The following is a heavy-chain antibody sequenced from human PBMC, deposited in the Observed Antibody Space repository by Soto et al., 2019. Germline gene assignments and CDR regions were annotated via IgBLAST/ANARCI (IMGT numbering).Heavy chain of an antibody. V-gene: IGHV4-59*12. CDR3: AAVPGRVTMVRGVRYYYGMDV. CDR1: GGSISPYY. J-gene: IGHJ6*02. Sequence: SETLSLTCTVSGGSISPYYWSWIRQPPGKGLEWIGYIYYSGSTTYNPSLKSRVTISVDTSKNQFSLKLSSVTAADTAVYYCAAVPGRVTMVRGVRYYYGMDVWGQGTTVTVSS. CDR2: IYYSGST. D-gene: IGHD3-10*01.